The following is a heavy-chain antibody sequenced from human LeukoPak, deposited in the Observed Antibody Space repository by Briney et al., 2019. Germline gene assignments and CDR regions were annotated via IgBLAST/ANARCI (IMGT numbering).Heavy chain of an antibody. D-gene: IGHD6-19*01. CDR3: ARGVTVSGWYRGAYYYYYMDV. Sequence: ASVKVSCKASGYTFTSYDINWVRQATGQGLEWMGWMNPNSGNTGYAQKFQGRVTITRNTSISTAYMELSSLRSEDTAVYYCARGVTVSGWYRGAYYYYYMDVWGKGTTVTVSS. CDR2: MNPNSGNT. J-gene: IGHJ6*03. V-gene: IGHV1-8*03. CDR1: GYTFTSYD.